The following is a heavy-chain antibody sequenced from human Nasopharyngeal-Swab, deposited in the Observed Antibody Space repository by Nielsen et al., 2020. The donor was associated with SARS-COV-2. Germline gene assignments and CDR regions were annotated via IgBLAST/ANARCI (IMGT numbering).Heavy chain of an antibody. V-gene: IGHV3-7*01. D-gene: IGHD3-10*01. J-gene: IGHJ5*02. CDR3: ARDGGYYGSGSYYH. CDR2: IKQDGSEK. Sequence: GESLKISCAASGFTFSSSWMSWVRHAPGKGLEWVANIKQDGSEKYYVDSVKGRFTISRDNAKNSLYLQMNSLRAEDTAVYYCARDGGYYGSGSYYHWGQGTLVTVSS. CDR1: GFTFSSSW.